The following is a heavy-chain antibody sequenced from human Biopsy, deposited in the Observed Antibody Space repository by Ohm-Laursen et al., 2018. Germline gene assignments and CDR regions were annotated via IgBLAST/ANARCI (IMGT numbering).Heavy chain of an antibody. CDR1: GGSMIHYY. J-gene: IGHJ3*02. CDR3: ARGQDYGGNKAFDI. CDR2: IYSSGIT. V-gene: IGHV4-59*01. Sequence: GTLSLTCTVSGGSMIHYYWNWIRQSPGKGLEWIAYIYSSGITNYNPSLKSRLTISIDTSKNQFSLKLNSMTTADTAVYYCARGQDYGGNKAFDIWGQGTKVTVS. D-gene: IGHD4-23*01.